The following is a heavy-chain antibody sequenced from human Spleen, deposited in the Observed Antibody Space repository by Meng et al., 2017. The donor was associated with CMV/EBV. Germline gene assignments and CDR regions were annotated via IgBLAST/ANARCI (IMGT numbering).Heavy chain of an antibody. D-gene: IGHD1-14*01. CDR3: AKAVGITGTFFDY. J-gene: IGHJ4*02. V-gene: IGHV3-33*06. Sequence: ASGFTFSSYGMHWVRQAPGKGLEWVAVIWYDGSNKYYADSVKGRFTISRDNSKNTLYLQMNSLRAEDTAVYYCAKAVGITGTFFDYWGQGTLVTVSS. CDR2: IWYDGSNK. CDR1: GFTFSSYG.